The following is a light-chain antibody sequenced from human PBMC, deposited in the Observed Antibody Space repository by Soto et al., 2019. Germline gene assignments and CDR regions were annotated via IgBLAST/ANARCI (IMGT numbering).Light chain of an antibody. CDR3: QQRSNWPPIT. J-gene: IGKJ5*01. CDR2: DAS. Sequence: EFVMGQSPATLSVSPGEGATLSCRASQSVSSYLAWYQQKPGQAPRLLIYDASNRPTGIPARFSGSGSGTDFTLTTSSLEPEDFAVYYCQQRSNWPPITFGQGTRLEI. CDR1: QSVSSY. V-gene: IGKV3-11*01.